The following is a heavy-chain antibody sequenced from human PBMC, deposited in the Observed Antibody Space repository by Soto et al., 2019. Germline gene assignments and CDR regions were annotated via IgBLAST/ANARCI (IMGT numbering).Heavy chain of an antibody. CDR3: AKDYGSGWYYFDS. CDR2: MSYDGSNE. CDR1: GFTFSSYG. V-gene: IGHV3-30*18. D-gene: IGHD6-19*01. Sequence: QVQLVESGGGVVQPGRSLRLSCAASGFTFSSYGMHWVRQAPGKGLEWVTVMSYDGSNEYYADSVKGRFTISRHNSKSTLYLQMNSRRAEDTAVYYCAKDYGSGWYYFDSWGQGTLVTVSS. J-gene: IGHJ4*02.